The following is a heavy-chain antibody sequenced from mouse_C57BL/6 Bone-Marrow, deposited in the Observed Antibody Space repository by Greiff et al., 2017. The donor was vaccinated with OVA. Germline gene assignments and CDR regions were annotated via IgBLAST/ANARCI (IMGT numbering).Heavy chain of an antibody. V-gene: IGHV1-54*01. D-gene: IGHD3-3*01. CDR1: GYAFTNYL. J-gene: IGHJ3*01. Sequence: VQLQQSGAELVRPGTSVKVSCKASGYAFTNYLIEWVKQRPGQGLEWIGVINPGSGGTNYNEKFKGTATLTADKSSSTAYMQLSSLTSEDSSVYVCARDGTRAYWGQGTLVTVSA. CDR2: INPGSGGT. CDR3: ARDGTRAY.